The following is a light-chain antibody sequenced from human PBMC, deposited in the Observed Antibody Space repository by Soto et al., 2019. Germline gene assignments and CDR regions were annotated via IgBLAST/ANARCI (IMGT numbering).Light chain of an antibody. CDR1: QSVSSSY. J-gene: IGKJ2*01. CDR2: GAS. CDR3: QQYGSSPPYT. V-gene: IGKV3-20*01. Sequence: EIVLTPSPGTLSLSPGERATLSCRASQSVSSSYLAWYQQKPGQAPRLLIYGASSRATGIPDRFSGSGSGTDFPLTISRLEPEDFAVYYCQQYGSSPPYTFGQGTKLEIK.